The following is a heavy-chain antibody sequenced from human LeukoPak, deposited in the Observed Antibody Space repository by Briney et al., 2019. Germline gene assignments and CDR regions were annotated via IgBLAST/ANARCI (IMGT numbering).Heavy chain of an antibody. V-gene: IGHV1-8*01. D-gene: IGHD6-13*01. Sequence: ASVTVSCEASGCTFSSHDLNWVRQAPGHGLEWMGWLSTDNDDTGYAQKFQGRVTMTRDTSISTVYMELRSLTSDDTVVYYCARGGLAAETSGFDYWGQGTLVTVSA. CDR2: LSTDNDDT. CDR1: GCTFSSHD. CDR3: ARGGLAAETSGFDY. J-gene: IGHJ4*02.